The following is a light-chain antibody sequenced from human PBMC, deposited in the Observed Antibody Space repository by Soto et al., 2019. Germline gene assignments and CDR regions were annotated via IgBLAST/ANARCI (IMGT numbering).Light chain of an antibody. Sequence: IQMTQFPSSLSASVGDRVTITCRAGDTVIRYLNWYQQKPGRAPNLLIYAVSNLQSGVRSRFSGSGSGTEFTLTISDLQPEDFATYYCQQSYSTLFTFGPGTKGEIK. CDR1: DTVIRY. CDR2: AVS. CDR3: QQSYSTLFT. J-gene: IGKJ3*01. V-gene: IGKV1-39*01.